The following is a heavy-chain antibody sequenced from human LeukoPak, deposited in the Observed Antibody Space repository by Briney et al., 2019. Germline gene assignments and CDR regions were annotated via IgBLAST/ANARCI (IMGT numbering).Heavy chain of an antibody. J-gene: IGHJ4*02. CDR3: ARVWSYYYGSGSYFDY. CDR2: IIPIFGTA. V-gene: IGHV1-69*13. D-gene: IGHD3-10*01. CDR1: GYTFTSYD. Sequence: ASVKVSCKASGYTFTSYDISWVRQAPGQGLEWMGGIIPIFGTANYAQKFQGRVTITADESTSTAYMELSSLRSEDTAVYYCARVWSYYYGSGSYFDYWGQGTLVTVSS.